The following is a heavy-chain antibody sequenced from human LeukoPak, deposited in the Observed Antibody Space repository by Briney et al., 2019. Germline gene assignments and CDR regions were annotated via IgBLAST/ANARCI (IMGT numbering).Heavy chain of an antibody. CDR2: IHYSGST. Sequence: SVTLSLTCTVSGGSISGYYWSWIRQPPGQGLEWIGYIHYSGSTNYNPSLKSRVTISLDMSKNQFSLKLNSVTAADTAVYYCAREGQWLPDWFDPWGQGTLVTVSS. D-gene: IGHD6-19*01. V-gene: IGHV4-59*01. CDR3: AREGQWLPDWFDP. CDR1: GGSISGYY. J-gene: IGHJ5*02.